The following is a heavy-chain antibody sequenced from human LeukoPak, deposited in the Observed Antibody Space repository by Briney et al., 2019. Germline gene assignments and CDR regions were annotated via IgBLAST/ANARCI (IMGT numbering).Heavy chain of an antibody. CDR3: ARARNGGDFDY. Sequence: QPGGSLRLSCAASGFTVSSNYMSWVRQAPGKGLEWVSVIYSGGSTYYADSVKGRFTISRDSSKNTLYLQMNSLRAEDTAVYYCARARNGGDFDYWGQGTLVTVSS. CDR2: IYSGGST. CDR1: GFTVSSNY. D-gene: IGHD3-16*01. V-gene: IGHV3-53*01. J-gene: IGHJ4*02.